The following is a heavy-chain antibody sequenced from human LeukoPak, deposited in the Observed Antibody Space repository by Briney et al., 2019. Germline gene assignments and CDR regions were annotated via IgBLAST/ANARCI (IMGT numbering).Heavy chain of an antibody. CDR3: ARGRTGDYVWGSYRYFDY. CDR2: INHRGSI. V-gene: IGHV4-34*01. Sequence: SETLSLTCAVYGGSFSAYYWSWIRQPPGRGLEWIGEINHRGSINYNPSLKSRVTMSLNTSKNQLYLKLRSVAAADTAVYYCARGRTGDYVWGSYRYFDYWGQGTLVTVSS. D-gene: IGHD3-16*02. CDR1: GGSFSAYY. J-gene: IGHJ4*02.